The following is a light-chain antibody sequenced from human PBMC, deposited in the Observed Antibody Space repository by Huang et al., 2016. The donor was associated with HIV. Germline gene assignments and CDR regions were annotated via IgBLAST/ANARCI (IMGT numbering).Light chain of an antibody. CDR1: PSLNNY. J-gene: IGKJ4*01. Sequence: DLQMTQSPSSLSASVGDRVTITCRASPSLNNYLNWYQQKPGKSPNLLIYSASTLQSGVPPRFSGGVSGTVFTLTISNLQPDDYATYYGQQTFSVPLTFGGGTKVEIK. CDR3: QQTFSVPLT. CDR2: SAS. V-gene: IGKV1-39*01.